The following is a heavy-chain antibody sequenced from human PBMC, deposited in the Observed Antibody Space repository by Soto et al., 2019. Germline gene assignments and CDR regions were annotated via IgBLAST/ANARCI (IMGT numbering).Heavy chain of an antibody. CDR3: AREVYDSSGYRNDY. J-gene: IGHJ4*02. V-gene: IGHV3-53*01. Sequence: PGGSLRLSCAASGFTVSSNYMSWVRQAPGKGLEWVSVIYSGGSTYYADSVKGRFTISRDNSKNTLYLQMNSLRAEDTAVYYCAREVYDSSGYRNDYWGQGTLVTVSS. CDR2: IYSGGST. D-gene: IGHD3-22*01. CDR1: GFTVSSNY.